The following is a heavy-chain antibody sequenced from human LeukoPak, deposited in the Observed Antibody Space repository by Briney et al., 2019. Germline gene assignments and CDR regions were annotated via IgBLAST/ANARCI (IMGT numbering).Heavy chain of an antibody. V-gene: IGHV4-4*02. CDR3: AGAPVWWLQQYYYGMDV. Sequence: SETLSLTCAVSGGSISSSNWWSWVRQPPGKGLEWIGEIYHSGSTNYNPSLKSRVTISVDKSKNQFSLKLSSVTAADTAVYYCAGAPVWWLQQYYYGMDVWGQGTTVTVSS. CDR1: GGSISSSNW. CDR2: IYHSGST. D-gene: IGHD5-12*01. J-gene: IGHJ6*02.